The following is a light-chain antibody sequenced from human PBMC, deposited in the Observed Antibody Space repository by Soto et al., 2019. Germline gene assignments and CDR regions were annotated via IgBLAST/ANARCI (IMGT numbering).Light chain of an antibody. V-gene: IGLV1-40*01. CDR1: SSNIGAGYE. CDR3: QSYDSSLSGYV. Sequence: QSALTQPPSVSAAPGQRVTISCTGSSSNIGAGYEAHWYQQVPGTAPKLLIYENNNRPSGVPDRFSGSKSGTSASLAITGLQAEDEAEYYCQSYDSSLSGYVFGTGTKVTVL. J-gene: IGLJ1*01. CDR2: ENN.